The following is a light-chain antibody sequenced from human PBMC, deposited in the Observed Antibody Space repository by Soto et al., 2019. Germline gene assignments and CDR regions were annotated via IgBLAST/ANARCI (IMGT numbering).Light chain of an antibody. CDR1: SSDVADYKD. V-gene: IGLV2-8*01. J-gene: IGLJ1*01. Sequence: QSVLTQPPSASGSPGQSVTISCTGTSSDVADYKDVSWYQQHPGKAPKLIIYEVTKRPSGVPDRFSGSKSGNTASLTVSGLQAEDEAGYYCSSNEGSDNYVFGTGTKVTVL. CDR3: SSNEGSDNYV. CDR2: EVT.